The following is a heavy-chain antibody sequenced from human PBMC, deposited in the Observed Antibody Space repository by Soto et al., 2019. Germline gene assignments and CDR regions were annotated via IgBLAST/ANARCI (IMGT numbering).Heavy chain of an antibody. V-gene: IGHV1-3*01. CDR3: ATPTDYDILTGYGY. D-gene: IGHD3-9*01. CDR2: INAGNGNT. CDR1: GYTFTSYA. Sequence: ASVKVSCKASGYTFTSYAMHLVRQAPGQRLEWMGWINAGNGNTKYSQKFQGRVTITRDTSASTAYMELSSLRSEDTAVYYCATPTDYDILTGYGYWGQGTLVTVSS. J-gene: IGHJ4*02.